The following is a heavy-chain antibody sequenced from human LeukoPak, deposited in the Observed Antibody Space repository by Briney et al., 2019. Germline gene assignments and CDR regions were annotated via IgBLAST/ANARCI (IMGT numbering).Heavy chain of an antibody. J-gene: IGHJ5*02. D-gene: IGHD2-21*02. Sequence: AASVTVSCTASGGTFSSYAISWVRQAPGQGLEWMGRIIPILGIANYAQKFQGRVTITADKSTSTAYMELSSLRSEDTAVYYCARMDCGGDCYSLSWGQGTLVTVSS. CDR3: ARMDCGGDCYSLS. CDR1: GGTFSSYA. V-gene: IGHV1-69*04. CDR2: IIPILGIA.